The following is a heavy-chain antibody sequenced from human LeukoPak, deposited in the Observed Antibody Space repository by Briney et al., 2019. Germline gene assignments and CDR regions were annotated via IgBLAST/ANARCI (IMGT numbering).Heavy chain of an antibody. CDR1: GFTFNNYG. D-gene: IGHD6-6*01. V-gene: IGHV3-30*18. Sequence: PGRSLRLSCAASGFTFNNYGMQWVRQAPGKGLDWVAVISYTGNTKYYADSVRGRFTISRDNSKNTLYLQMNSLRAEDTAVYYCAKSVAARLSYYYGMDVWGQGTTVTVSS. CDR3: AKSVAARLSYYYGMDV. J-gene: IGHJ6*02. CDR2: ISYTGNTK.